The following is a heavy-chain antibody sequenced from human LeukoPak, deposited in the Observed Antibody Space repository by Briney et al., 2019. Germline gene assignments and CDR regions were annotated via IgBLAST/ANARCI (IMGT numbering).Heavy chain of an antibody. Sequence: PGGSLRLSCAASGFTFSDSYVSLIRQAPGKGVDWLACISSSGHTIYYADSVKGRFTISRDNAKNSLYLQLNSLRADDTAVYYCAQTGRNNYFDSWGQGTLVTVSS. CDR3: AQTGRNNYFDS. J-gene: IGHJ5*01. V-gene: IGHV3-11*01. CDR2: ISSSGHTI. CDR1: GFTFSDSY.